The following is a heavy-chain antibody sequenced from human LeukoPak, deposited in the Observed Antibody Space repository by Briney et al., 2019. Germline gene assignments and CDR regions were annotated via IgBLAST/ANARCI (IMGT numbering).Heavy chain of an antibody. J-gene: IGHJ4*02. D-gene: IGHD3-22*01. CDR3: ARDRSYDTRIVDF. V-gene: IGHV4-4*07. CDR1: GGSISGYY. CDR2: IYTSGNT. Sequence: SETLSLTCTVSGGSISGYYWSWIRQPAGKGLEWIGRIYTSGNTSYTPSLKSRVTMSVDTSKNQFSLKLSSVTAADTAVYYCARDRSYDTRIVDFWGQGTLVTVSS.